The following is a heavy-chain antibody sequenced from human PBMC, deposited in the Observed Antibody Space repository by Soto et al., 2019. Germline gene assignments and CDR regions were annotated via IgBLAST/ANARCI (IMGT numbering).Heavy chain of an antibody. Sequence: ASVKVSCKASGYTFTGYYMHWVRQAPGQGLELMGWINPNSGGTNYAQKFQGWVTMTRDTSISTAYMELSRLRSDDTAVYYCARGGVTGSSGWYQADYWGQGTLVTVSS. V-gene: IGHV1-2*04. CDR2: INPNSGGT. CDR1: GYTFTGYY. J-gene: IGHJ4*02. D-gene: IGHD6-19*01. CDR3: ARGGVTGSSGWYQADY.